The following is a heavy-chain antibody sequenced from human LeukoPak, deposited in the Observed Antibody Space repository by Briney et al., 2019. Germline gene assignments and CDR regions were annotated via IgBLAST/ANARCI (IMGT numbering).Heavy chain of an antibody. J-gene: IGHJ4*02. Sequence: ASVKVSCKASGYTFTGYYMHWVRQAPGQGLEWMGWINPNSGGTNYAQKFQGWVTMTRDTSISTAYMELSRLRSDDTAVYYCARAGRLGYNWNDEIDYWGQGTLVTVSS. CDR2: INPNSGGT. CDR3: ARAGRLGYNWNDEIDY. D-gene: IGHD1-1*01. V-gene: IGHV1-2*04. CDR1: GYTFTGYY.